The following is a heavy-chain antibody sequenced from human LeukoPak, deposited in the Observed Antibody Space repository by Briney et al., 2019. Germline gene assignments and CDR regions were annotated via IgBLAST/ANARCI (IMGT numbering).Heavy chain of an antibody. Sequence: PSETLSLTCTVSGGSISSYYWSWIRQPPGKGLEWIGYIYYSGSTNYNPSLKSRVTISVDTSKNQFSLKLSSVTAADTAVYYCARDGPHTVSLDLYFDYWGQGTLVTVSS. D-gene: IGHD4-17*01. CDR1: GGSISSYY. V-gene: IGHV4-59*01. CDR3: ARDGPHTVSLDLYFDY. CDR2: IYYSGST. J-gene: IGHJ4*02.